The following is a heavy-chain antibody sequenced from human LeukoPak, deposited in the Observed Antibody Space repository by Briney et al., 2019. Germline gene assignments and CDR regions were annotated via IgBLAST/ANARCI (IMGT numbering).Heavy chain of an antibody. D-gene: IGHD6-13*01. V-gene: IGHV1-46*01. J-gene: IGHJ3*02. Sequence: ASVKVSCKASGYTFTSYYMHWVRQAPGQGLEWMGIINPSGGSTSYAQKFQGRVTMTRDTSTSTVYMELSSLRSEDTAVYYCARDSGGGIAELLEAFDIWGQGTMVTVSS. CDR3: ARDSGGGIAELLEAFDI. CDR2: INPSGGST. CDR1: GYTFTSYY.